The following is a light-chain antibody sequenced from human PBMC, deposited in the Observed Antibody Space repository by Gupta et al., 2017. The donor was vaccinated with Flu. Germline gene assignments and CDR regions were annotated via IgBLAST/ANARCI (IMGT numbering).Light chain of an antibody. Sequence: FVLTQPPSVSQFPGKTITISCPRSSVNVAHSFVQWSPQRPGSAPTTVIYEDERRPLGIPDRFSGSIDSSSNSASLTIAGLKTEDEDDYDCQSDDSSSWVFGGGTRVTVL. CDR2: EDE. J-gene: IGLJ3*02. V-gene: IGLV6-57*03. CDR3: QSDDSSSWV. CDR1: SVNVAHSF.